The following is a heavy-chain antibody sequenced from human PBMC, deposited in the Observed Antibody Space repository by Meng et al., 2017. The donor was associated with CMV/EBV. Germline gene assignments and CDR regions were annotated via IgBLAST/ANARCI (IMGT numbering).Heavy chain of an antibody. CDR3: ARDRVTIFGVVGWFDP. CDR2: IYYSGST. V-gene: IGHV4-59*01. CDR1: GGSISSYY. D-gene: IGHD3-3*01. J-gene: IGHJ5*02. Sequence: SETLSLTCTVSGGSISSYYWSWIRQPPGKGLEWIGYIYYSGSTNYNPSLKSRVTISVDTSKNQFSLKLSSVTAADTAVYYCARDRVTIFGVVGWFDPWGQGTLVTVS.